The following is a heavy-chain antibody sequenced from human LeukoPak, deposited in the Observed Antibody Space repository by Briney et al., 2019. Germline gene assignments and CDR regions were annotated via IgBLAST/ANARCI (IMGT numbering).Heavy chain of an antibody. CDR2: ISGSGGGT. CDR3: ARGGGAFDI. CDR1: GFTFSSYA. V-gene: IGHV3-23*01. J-gene: IGHJ3*02. Sequence: PGGSLRLSCAASGFTFSSYAMSWVRQAPEKGLEWVSTISGSGGGTYYADSVKGRFTISRDNANNSLYLQMDSLRADDTAVYYCARGGGAFDIWGQGTVVTV. D-gene: IGHD3-10*01.